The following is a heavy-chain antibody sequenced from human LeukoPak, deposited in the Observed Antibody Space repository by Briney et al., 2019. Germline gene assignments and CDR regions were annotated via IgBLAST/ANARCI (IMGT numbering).Heavy chain of an antibody. D-gene: IGHD4-17*01. CDR3: ARVGRLQYGDYVAFDY. CDR1: GFTFTDYY. CDR2: ISVSGTTM. J-gene: IGHJ4*02. V-gene: IGHV3-11*01. Sequence: GGSLRLSCATSGFTFTDYYMSWIRQAPGKGLEWVSYISVSGTTMYYADSVKGRFTLSRDNAKNSLYLQMNSLRAEDTAVYYCARVGRLQYGDYVAFDYWGQGALVTVSS.